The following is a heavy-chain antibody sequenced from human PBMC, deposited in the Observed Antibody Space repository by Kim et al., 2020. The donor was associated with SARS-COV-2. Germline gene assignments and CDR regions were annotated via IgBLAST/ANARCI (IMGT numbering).Heavy chain of an antibody. CDR2: INTDGRDT. CDR3: ARVVPGTNIFDY. J-gene: IGHJ4*02. Sequence: GGSPRLSCVTSGFTFSNSWMHWVRQAPGNGLVWVSRINTDGRDTTYADSVRGRFTISRDNAKNTLYLQMNSLRAEDTAVYYCARVVPGTNIFDYWGQGTLVTVSS. CDR1: GFTFSNSW. V-gene: IGHV3-74*01. D-gene: IGHD1-7*01.